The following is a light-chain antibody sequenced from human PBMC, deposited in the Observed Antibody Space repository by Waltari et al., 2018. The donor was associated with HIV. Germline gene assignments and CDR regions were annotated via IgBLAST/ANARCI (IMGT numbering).Light chain of an antibody. CDR2: EVS. CDR3: MQSIDLPPT. J-gene: IGKJ4*01. V-gene: IGKV2D-29*01. CDR1: RSLLKSDGKTY. Sequence: SATISCNASRSLLKSDGKTYLFWYLQRSGQAPHLLIYEVSNRFSGVSDRFTGSGSGTDFTLEIRRVEAGDVGVYYCMQSIDLPPTFGGGTKVEI.